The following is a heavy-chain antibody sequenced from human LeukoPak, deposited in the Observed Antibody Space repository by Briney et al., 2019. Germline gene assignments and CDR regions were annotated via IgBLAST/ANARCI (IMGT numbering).Heavy chain of an antibody. J-gene: IGHJ6*02. V-gene: IGHV3-30-3*01. CDR3: ARNVESAYYDFGDGMDV. CDR1: GFTFSSYG. Sequence: TGGSLRLSCTASGFTFSSYGLYWVRQAPGKGLECVAVISYHESNKYYADSVKGRFTISRDNSKDTLFLQMNSLRAEDTAVYYCARNVESAYYDFGDGMDVWGQGTTVTVSS. CDR2: ISYHESNK. D-gene: IGHD3-3*01.